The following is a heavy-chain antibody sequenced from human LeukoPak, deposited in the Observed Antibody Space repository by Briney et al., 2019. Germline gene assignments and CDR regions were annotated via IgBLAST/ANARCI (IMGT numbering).Heavy chain of an antibody. CDR3: ARHENYYGSGSYFDY. Sequence: SETLSLTCAVYGGSFSGYYWSWIRQPPGKGLEWIGEINHSGSTNYNPSLKSRVTISVDTSKNQFSLKLSSVTAADTAVYYCARHENYYGSGSYFDYWGQGTLVTVSS. V-gene: IGHV4-34*01. J-gene: IGHJ4*02. D-gene: IGHD3-10*01. CDR2: INHSGST. CDR1: GGSFSGYY.